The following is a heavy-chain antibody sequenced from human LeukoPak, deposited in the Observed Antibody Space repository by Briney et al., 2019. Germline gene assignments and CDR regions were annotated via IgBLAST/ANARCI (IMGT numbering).Heavy chain of an antibody. CDR1: GGSISSYY. J-gene: IGHJ3*02. V-gene: IGHV4-59*08. CDR3: ARKVPSYDSSGYYLNPFAFDI. D-gene: IGHD3-22*01. Sequence: SETLSLTCTVSGGSISSYYWSWIRQPPGKGLEWIGYIYYSGSTNYNPSLKSRVTISVDTSKNQFSLKPSSVTAADTAVYYCARKVPSYDSSGYYLNPFAFDIWGQGTMVTVSS. CDR2: IYYSGST.